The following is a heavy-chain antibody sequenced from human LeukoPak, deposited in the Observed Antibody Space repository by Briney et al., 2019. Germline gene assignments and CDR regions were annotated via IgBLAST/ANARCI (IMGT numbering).Heavy chain of an antibody. CDR3: ARARYYYDSSGYYYYFDY. CDR2: ISSSSSTI. CDR1: GFTFSSYS. V-gene: IGHV3-48*04. Sequence: GGSLRLSCAASGFTFSSYSMNWVRRAPGKGLEWVSYISSSSSTIYYADSVKGRFTISRDNAKNSLYLQMNSLRAEDTAVYYCARARYYYDSSGYYYYFDYWGQGTLVTVSS. D-gene: IGHD3-22*01. J-gene: IGHJ4*02.